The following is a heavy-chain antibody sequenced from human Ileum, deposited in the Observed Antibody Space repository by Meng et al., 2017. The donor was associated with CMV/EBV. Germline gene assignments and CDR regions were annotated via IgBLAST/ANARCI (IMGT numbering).Heavy chain of an antibody. CDR2: ISPSGNI. Sequence: QVHLQESGTGLVRPSEALSPTCTVSGDSISNYFRSWIRQPAGKKLEWIGRISPSGNINYIPSLKGRVTMSLDTSNNQIFLNLTSVTAADTALYYCARGESRGYYYFDYWGQGILVTVSS. CDR3: ARGESRGYYYFDY. V-gene: IGHV4-4*07. J-gene: IGHJ4*02. CDR1: GDSISNYF. D-gene: IGHD3-22*01.